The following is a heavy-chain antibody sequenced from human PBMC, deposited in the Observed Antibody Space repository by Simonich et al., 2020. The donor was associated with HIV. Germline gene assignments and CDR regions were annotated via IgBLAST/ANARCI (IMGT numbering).Heavy chain of an antibody. CDR1: GGSISRYY. CDR3: ARGGGSNWYYYFDY. CDR2: YYSGST. V-gene: IGHV4-59*01. D-gene: IGHD6-13*01. J-gene: IGHJ4*02. Sequence: QVQLQESGPGLVKPSETLSLTCTVSGGSISRYYWSWIRQPPGKGLEWIGFYYSGSTNHNPPLKSRVTISVDPSKNQFSLKLSSVTTADTAVYYCARGGGSNWYYYFDYWGQGSLVTVSS.